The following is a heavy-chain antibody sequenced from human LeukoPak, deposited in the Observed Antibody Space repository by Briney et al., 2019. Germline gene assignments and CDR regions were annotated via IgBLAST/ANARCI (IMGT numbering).Heavy chain of an antibody. J-gene: IGHJ6*02. Sequence: PGGSLRLSCTAPGITSSNYAMHWVRQAPGEGLEWVTVISNDGSVKYYADSVKGRFTISRDNSKNTLYLQMNSLRAEDTAVYFCAKVGGSGTSYYYFGMDVWGQGTTVTVSS. D-gene: IGHD3-10*01. CDR3: AKVGGSGTSYYYFGMDV. CDR2: ISNDGSVK. CDR1: GITSSNYA. V-gene: IGHV3-30*04.